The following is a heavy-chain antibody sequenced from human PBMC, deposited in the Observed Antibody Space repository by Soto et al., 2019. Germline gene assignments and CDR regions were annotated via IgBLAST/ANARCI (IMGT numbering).Heavy chain of an antibody. J-gene: IGHJ5*02. CDR3: ARALRGIAATSSDWFDP. CDR1: GGSISSSNW. V-gene: IGHV4-4*02. CDR2: IYHSGST. Sequence: SETLSLTCAVSGGSISSSNWWSLVRQPPGKGLEWIGEIYHSGSTNYNPSLKSRVTISVDKSKNQFSLKLSSVIAADTAVYYCARALRGIAATSSDWFDPWGQGTLVTVSS. D-gene: IGHD6-25*01.